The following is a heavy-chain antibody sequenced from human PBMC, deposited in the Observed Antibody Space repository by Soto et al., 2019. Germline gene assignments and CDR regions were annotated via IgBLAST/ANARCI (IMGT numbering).Heavy chain of an antibody. CDR1: GGSMRNYF. V-gene: IGHV4-59*01. D-gene: IGHD6-13*01. CDR3: AAGEASSRNLAPYYLDF. Sequence: LSLTCTVSGGSMRNYFWTWIRQPPGRGLEWIGYIHYSGTTSFFPSYNPSLRSRVTISEDTSKNQFSLKLLSVTTADTAVYFCAAGEASSRNLAPYYLDFWGQGTLVTVSS. CDR2: IHYSGTT. J-gene: IGHJ4*02.